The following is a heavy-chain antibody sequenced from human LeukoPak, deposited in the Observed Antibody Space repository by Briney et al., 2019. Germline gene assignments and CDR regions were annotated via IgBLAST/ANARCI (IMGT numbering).Heavy chain of an antibody. V-gene: IGHV4-34*01. D-gene: IGHD6-13*01. CDR2: INHSGST. CDR3: ARVMEKDSSSWGYYYYYYMDV. J-gene: IGHJ6*03. CDR1: GGSFSGYY. Sequence: PSETLSLTCAVYGGSFSGYYWSWIRQPPGKGLEWIGEINHSGSTNYNPSLKSRVTISVDTSKNQFSLKLSSVTAADTAVYYCARVMEKDSSSWGYYYYYYMDVWGKGTTVTVSS.